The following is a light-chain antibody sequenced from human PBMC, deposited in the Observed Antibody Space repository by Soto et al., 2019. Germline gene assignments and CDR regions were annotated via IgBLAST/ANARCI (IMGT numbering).Light chain of an antibody. CDR1: QSVSSSF. CDR2: ATS. J-gene: IGKJ1*01. Sequence: EILLTQSPATLSLSPGEGATLSCRASQSVSSSFLAWYQQQPGQAPRLLIYATSRRAPGIPDRFSGSGSGTDFPLTISRLEPDDFAVYYCHQFDSSLTFGQGTKVEIK. V-gene: IGKV3-20*01. CDR3: HQFDSSLT.